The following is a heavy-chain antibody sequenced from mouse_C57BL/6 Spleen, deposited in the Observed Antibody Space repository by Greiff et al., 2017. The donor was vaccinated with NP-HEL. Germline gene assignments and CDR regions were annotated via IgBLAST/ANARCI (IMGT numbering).Heavy chain of an antibody. Sequence: VQLQQSGPELVKPGASVKISCKASGYSFTDYNMNWVKQSNGKSLEWIGLINPNYGTSSYNQKFKGKATLTVDQSSSTAYMQLNSLTSADSAVYYCALITTVVAEDYWGQGTTLTVAS. J-gene: IGHJ2*01. CDR3: ALITTVVAEDY. CDR1: GYSFTDYN. CDR2: INPNYGTS. D-gene: IGHD1-1*01. V-gene: IGHV1-39*01.